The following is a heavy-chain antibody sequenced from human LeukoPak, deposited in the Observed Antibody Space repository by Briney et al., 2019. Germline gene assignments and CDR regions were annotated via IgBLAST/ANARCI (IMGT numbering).Heavy chain of an antibody. CDR2: IYYSGST. Sequence: SETLSPTCTVSGGSISSSSYYWGWIRQPPGKGLEWIGSIYYSGSTYYNPSLKSRVTISVDTSKNQFSLKLSSVTAADTAVYYCGGYDILTGYYWGQGTLVTVSS. D-gene: IGHD3-9*01. CDR3: GGYDILTGYY. CDR1: GGSISSSSYY. J-gene: IGHJ4*02. V-gene: IGHV4-39*01.